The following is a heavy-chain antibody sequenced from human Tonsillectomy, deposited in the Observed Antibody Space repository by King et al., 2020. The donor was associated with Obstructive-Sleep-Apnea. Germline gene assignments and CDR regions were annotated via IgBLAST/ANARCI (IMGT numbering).Heavy chain of an antibody. J-gene: IGHJ5*02. CDR2: ISWDGGST. CDR3: AKDHFSYPYGSGSSPNWFGP. CDR1: GFTFDDYT. V-gene: IGHV3-43*01. Sequence: VQLVESGGVVVQPGGSLRLSCAVSGFTFDDYTMHWVRQAPGKGLEWVSLISWDGGSTYYTDSVKGRFTISRDNSKNSLYLQMNSLRIEDTALYYCAKDHFSYPYGSGSSPNWFGPWGQGTLVTVSS. D-gene: IGHD3-10*01.